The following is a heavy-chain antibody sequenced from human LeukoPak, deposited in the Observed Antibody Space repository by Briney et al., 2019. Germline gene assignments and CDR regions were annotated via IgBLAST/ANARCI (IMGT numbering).Heavy chain of an antibody. CDR2: ISSGSGTI. CDR3: ARYRNGFDY. Sequence: GGSLRLSCAASGFTFSAYSMNWVRQAPGRGLEWVSYISSGSGTIYYADSVKGRFTISRDKAKNSLYLQINSLRDEDTAVYYCARYRNGFDYWGQGTLVTVSS. J-gene: IGHJ4*02. D-gene: IGHD1-1*01. V-gene: IGHV3-48*02. CDR1: GFTFSAYS.